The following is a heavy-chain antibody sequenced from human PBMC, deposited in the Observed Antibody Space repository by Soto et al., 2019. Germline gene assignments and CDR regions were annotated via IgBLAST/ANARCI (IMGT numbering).Heavy chain of an antibody. CDR2: ISHDGSNK. J-gene: IGHJ6*02. CDR1: EFTFSDYC. Sequence: FLRLSCAASEFTFSDYCMHWVGQAPGQGLEWVAAISHDGSNKFYVDSVKGRFTISRDNSKNTLYLQMNSLRAEDTAVYYCARETRSRPLKATRVYGVDVCGQGTTVTVSS. CDR3: ARETRSRPLKATRVYGVDV. V-gene: IGHV3-30*03.